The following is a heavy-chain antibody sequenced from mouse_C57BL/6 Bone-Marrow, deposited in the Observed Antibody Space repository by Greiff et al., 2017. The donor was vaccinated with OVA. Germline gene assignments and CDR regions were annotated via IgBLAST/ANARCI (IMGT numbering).Heavy chain of an antibody. CDR3: ARSGLPGYYFDY. J-gene: IGHJ2*01. CDR1: GYTFTSYW. CDR2: IYPGSGST. Sequence: QVHVKQPGAELVKPGASVKMSCKASGYTFTSYWITWVKQRPGQGLEWIGDIYPGSGSTNYNEKFKSKATLTVDTSSSTAYMQLSSLTSEDSAVYYCARSGLPGYYFDYWGQGTTLTVSS. D-gene: IGHD3-1*01. V-gene: IGHV1-55*01.